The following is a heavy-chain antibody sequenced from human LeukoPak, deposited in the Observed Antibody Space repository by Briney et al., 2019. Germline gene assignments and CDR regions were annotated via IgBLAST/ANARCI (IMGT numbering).Heavy chain of an antibody. Sequence: GASVKVSCKASGYTFTGYYMHWVRQAPGQGLEWMGWINPNSGGTNYAQKFQGRVTMTRDTSISTAYMELSRLRSDDTAVYYCARDSGVYCSSTSCPFDYWGQGTLVTVSS. J-gene: IGHJ4*02. CDR2: INPNSGGT. CDR1: GYTFTGYY. CDR3: ARDSGVYCSSTSCPFDY. D-gene: IGHD2-2*01. V-gene: IGHV1-2*02.